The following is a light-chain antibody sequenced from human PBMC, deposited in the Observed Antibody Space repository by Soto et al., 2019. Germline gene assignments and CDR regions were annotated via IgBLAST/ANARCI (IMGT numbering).Light chain of an antibody. J-gene: IGKJ1*01. CDR2: DAS. V-gene: IGKV3-11*01. CDR3: QQRSSWPRT. CDR1: QSVSNNY. Sequence: EIVLTQSPGTLSLSPGERATLSCRASQSVSNNYLAWYQQKPGQAPRLLIYDASNRATGIPARFSGSGSGTDFTLTISSLEPEDFALYYCQQRSSWPRTFGQGTKVDI.